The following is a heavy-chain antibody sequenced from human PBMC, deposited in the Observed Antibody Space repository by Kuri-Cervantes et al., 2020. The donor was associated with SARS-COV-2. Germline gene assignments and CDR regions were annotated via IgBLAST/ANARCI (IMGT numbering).Heavy chain of an antibody. CDR3: ATIGIVGATIHFDY. V-gene: IGHV1-3*04. CDR1: GYIFTDHA. CDR2: INTANGNT. Sequence: GESLKISCKASGYIFTDHAMHWVRQAPGQRLEWMGWINTANGNTKYSQKFQGRVTITRDTSASTAYMELSSLRSEDTAVYYCATIGIVGATIHFDYRGQGTLVTVSS. J-gene: IGHJ4*02. D-gene: IGHD1-26*01.